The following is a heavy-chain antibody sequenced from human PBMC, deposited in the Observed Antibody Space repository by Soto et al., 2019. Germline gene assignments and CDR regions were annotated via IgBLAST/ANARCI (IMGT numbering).Heavy chain of an antibody. D-gene: IGHD3-22*01. Sequence: SETLSLTCTVSGGSISSSNYHWDWIRQPPGKGLEWIGYIYYSGSTNYNPSLKSRVTISVDTSKNQFSLKLSSVTAADTAVYYCATQRGYYDSSGYYRAQFEYWGQGTLVTVSS. CDR3: ATQRGYYDSSGYYRAQFEY. J-gene: IGHJ4*02. V-gene: IGHV4-61*05. CDR2: IYYSGST. CDR1: GGSISSSNYH.